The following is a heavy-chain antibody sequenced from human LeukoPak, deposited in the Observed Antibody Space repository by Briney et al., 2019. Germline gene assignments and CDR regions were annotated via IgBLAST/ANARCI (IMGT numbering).Heavy chain of an antibody. CDR2: IIPVFGTP. J-gene: IGHJ4*02. D-gene: IGHD4-17*01. Sequence: SVKVSCKASGGTFNTHAFNWVRQAPGQGLEWMGRIIPVFGTPHYAQKYQGRLTITTDEFASTVYMELSSLRSQDTAIYYCARIEGDYGVFVFWGQGTLVTVSS. V-gene: IGHV1-69*05. CDR3: ARIEGDYGVFVF. CDR1: GGTFNTHA.